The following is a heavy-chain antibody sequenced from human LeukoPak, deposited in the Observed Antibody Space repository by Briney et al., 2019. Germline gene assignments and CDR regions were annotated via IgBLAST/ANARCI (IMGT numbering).Heavy chain of an antibody. V-gene: IGHV1-18*01. CDR3: ARDWGSTTTPNWFDP. J-gene: IGHJ5*02. CDR1: GYTSNNYG. D-gene: IGHD2-15*01. Sequence: ASVKVSCKASGYTSNNYGISWVRQAPGQGLEWMGWISPYNRNTDYAQKFQGRLTMTTDTSTNTVYMELRNLGYDDTAIYYCARDWGSTTTPNWFDPWGQGTLVTVSS. CDR2: ISPYNRNT.